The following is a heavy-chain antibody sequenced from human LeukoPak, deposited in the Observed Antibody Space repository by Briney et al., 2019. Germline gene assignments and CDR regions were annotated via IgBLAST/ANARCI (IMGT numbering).Heavy chain of an antibody. CDR3: AREKVVAATGTFDY. V-gene: IGHV4-31*03. J-gene: IGHJ4*02. CDR2: IYYSGST. Sequence: KSSETLSLTCTVSGGSISSGGYYWSWIRQHPGKGLEWNGYIYYSGSTYYNPSLKSRVTISVDTSKNQFSLKLSSVTAADTAVYYCAREKVVAATGTFDYWGQGTLVTVSS. CDR1: GGSISSGGYY. D-gene: IGHD2-15*01.